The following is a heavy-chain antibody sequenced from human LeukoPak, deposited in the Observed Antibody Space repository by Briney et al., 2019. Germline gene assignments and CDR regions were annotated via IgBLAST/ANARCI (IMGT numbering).Heavy chain of an antibody. CDR2: IYHSGST. CDR3: ARESGLGWSGNAFDI. J-gene: IGHJ3*02. V-gene: IGHV4-38-2*02. CDR1: GYSISSGYY. Sequence: SETLSLTCTVSGYSISSGYYWGWLRQPPGKGLEWIGSIYHSGSTYYNPSLKSRVTISVDTSKNQFSLKLSSVTAADTAVYYCARESGLGWSGNAFDIWGQGTMVTVSS. D-gene: IGHD3/OR15-3a*01.